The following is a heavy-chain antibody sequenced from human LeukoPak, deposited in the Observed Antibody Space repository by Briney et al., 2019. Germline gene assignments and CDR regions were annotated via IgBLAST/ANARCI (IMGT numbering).Heavy chain of an antibody. CDR2: TSGSGDNT. CDR3: AKSMKFYDSHLPFDY. D-gene: IGHD3-3*01. Sequence: GGSLRLSCAASGFTFSTYAMTWVRQAPGKGLEWVSATSGSGDNTYFAESVKGRFTISRDNSKNTLYLQINSLRAEDTAVYYCAKSMKFYDSHLPFDYWGQGTLVTVSS. CDR1: GFTFSTYA. J-gene: IGHJ4*02. V-gene: IGHV3-23*01.